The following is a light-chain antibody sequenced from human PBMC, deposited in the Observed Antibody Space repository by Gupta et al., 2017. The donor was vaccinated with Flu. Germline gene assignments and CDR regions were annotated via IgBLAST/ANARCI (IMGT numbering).Light chain of an antibody. V-gene: IGKV1-39*01. CDR3: QQSYSFPYT. Sequence: DSQITQSPSSLSASVGDRVTITCRASQSISNYLNWYQQKPGKAPKFLIYAASNLQSGVPSRFSGSGAVTDFTLTISSLQPEDSATYDCQQSYSFPYTLGHGTKLDI. CDR1: QSISNY. J-gene: IGKJ2*01. CDR2: AAS.